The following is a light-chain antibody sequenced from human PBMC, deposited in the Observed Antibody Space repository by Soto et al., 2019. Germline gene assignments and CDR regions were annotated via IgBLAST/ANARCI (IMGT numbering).Light chain of an antibody. Sequence: EFVLTQSPGTLSLSPGERATLSCRASQSLTNSFIAWYQQRPGQAPRLLIYDTSSRASGIPDRFSGSGCGTDFTLTISRLETEDFAVFYCQQYGTSESIFGQGTRLEIK. CDR3: QQYGTSESI. V-gene: IGKV3-20*01. CDR1: QSLTNSF. CDR2: DTS. J-gene: IGKJ5*01.